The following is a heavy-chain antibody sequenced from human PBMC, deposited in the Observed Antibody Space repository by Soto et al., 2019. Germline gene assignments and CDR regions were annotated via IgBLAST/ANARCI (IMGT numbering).Heavy chain of an antibody. J-gene: IGHJ6*02. D-gene: IGHD3-3*01. Sequence: ASVKVSCKASGYTFTGYYMHWVRQAPGQGLEWMGWINPNSGGTNYAQKFQGRVTMTRDTSIGTAYMELSRLRSDDTAVYYCARGSGPYYYGMDVWGQGTTVTVSS. CDR2: INPNSGGT. CDR3: ARGSGPYYYGMDV. V-gene: IGHV1-2*02. CDR1: GYTFTGYY.